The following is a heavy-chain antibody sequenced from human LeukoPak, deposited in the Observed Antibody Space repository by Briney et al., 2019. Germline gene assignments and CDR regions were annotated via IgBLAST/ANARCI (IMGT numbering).Heavy chain of an antibody. CDR2: ISYSGST. CDR3: ARVTRYNYGYVDY. CDR1: DGSISSYY. V-gene: IGHV4-59*01. D-gene: IGHD5-18*01. Sequence: SETLSLTCTVSDGSISSYYWSWIRQPPGKGLEWIGYISYSGSTNYNPSLKSRVTISVDTSKNQFSLKLSSVTAADTAVYYCARVTRYNYGYVDYWGQGTLVTVSS. J-gene: IGHJ4*02.